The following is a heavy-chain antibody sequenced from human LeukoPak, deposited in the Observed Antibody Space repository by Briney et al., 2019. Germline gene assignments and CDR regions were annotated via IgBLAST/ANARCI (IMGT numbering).Heavy chain of an antibody. V-gene: IGHV3-30*03. Sequence: PGGSLRLSCAASGFTFSSYGMRWVRQAPGKGLEWVAVISYDGSNKYYADSVKGRFTISRDNSKNTLYLQMNSLRAEDTAVYSCARDKTRGLGYSYSKSGNYFDYWGQGTLVTVSS. CDR2: ISYDGSNK. CDR3: ARDKTRGLGYSYSKSGNYFDY. J-gene: IGHJ4*02. CDR1: GFTFSSYG. D-gene: IGHD5-18*01.